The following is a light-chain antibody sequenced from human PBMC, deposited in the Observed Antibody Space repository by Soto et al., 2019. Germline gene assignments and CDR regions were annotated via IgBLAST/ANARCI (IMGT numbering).Light chain of an antibody. CDR2: DAS. V-gene: IGKV3-20*01. CDR3: QQYGSLSWT. Sequence: VLTQSPGTLSLSPGERATLPCRASQSVSSDYLVWYQQKPGQAPRLLIYDASNRSTGIPARFSGSGSGTDFTLTISRLEPEDFAVYHCQQYGSLSWTFGQGTKVDI. CDR1: QSVSSDY. J-gene: IGKJ1*01.